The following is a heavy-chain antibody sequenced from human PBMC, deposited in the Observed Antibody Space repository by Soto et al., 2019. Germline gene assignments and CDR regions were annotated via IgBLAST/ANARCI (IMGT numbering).Heavy chain of an antibody. J-gene: IGHJ4*02. D-gene: IGHD6-6*01. Sequence: GGSLRLSCAASGFTFSSYGMHWVRQAPGKGLEWVAVISYDGSNKYYADFVKGRFTISRDNSKNTLYLQMNSLRAEDTAVYYCAKEDIAARHFDYWGQGTLVTVSS. CDR1: GFTFSSYG. CDR2: ISYDGSNK. V-gene: IGHV3-30*18. CDR3: AKEDIAARHFDY.